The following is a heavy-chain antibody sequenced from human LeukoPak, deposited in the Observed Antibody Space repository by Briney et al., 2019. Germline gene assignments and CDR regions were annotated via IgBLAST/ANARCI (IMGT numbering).Heavy chain of an antibody. CDR1: GFTFSSYG. CDR2: ISYDGSNK. CDR3: ASYYGSGSYNNKLIDY. V-gene: IGHV3-30*03. D-gene: IGHD3-10*01. J-gene: IGHJ4*02. Sequence: GGSLRLSCAASGFTFSSYGMHWVRQAPGKGLEWVALISYDGSNKYYADSVKGRFTISRDNAKNSLFLQMNSLRAEDTAVYYCASYYGSGSYNNKLIDYWGQGTLVTVSS.